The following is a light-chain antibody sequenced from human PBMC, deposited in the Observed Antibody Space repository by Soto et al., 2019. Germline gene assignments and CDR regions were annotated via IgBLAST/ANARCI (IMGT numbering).Light chain of an antibody. V-gene: IGLV2-23*01. CDR1: SSDVGSYNL. Sequence: QSALTQPASVSGSPGPSITISCTGTSSDVGSYNLVSWYQQHPGKAPKLMIYEGSKRPSGVSNRFSGSKSGNTASLTISGLQAEDEADYYGCSYAGSSTVVFGGGTQLTVL. J-gene: IGLJ2*01. CDR3: CSYAGSSTVV. CDR2: EGS.